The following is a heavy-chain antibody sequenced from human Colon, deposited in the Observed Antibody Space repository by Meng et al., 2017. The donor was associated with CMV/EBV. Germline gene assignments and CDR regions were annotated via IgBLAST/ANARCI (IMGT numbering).Heavy chain of an antibody. V-gene: IGHV2-5*01. Sequence: CSFPGFSLNTSPVAVGWFRQPPGKALEWLALFYWNDDQRYSSSLRNRLTLTKDTSKNQLVLTMTNMDPVDTGTYFCAHRRTIFGGFDPWGQGSLVTVSS. D-gene: IGHD3-3*01. CDR1: GFSLNTSPVA. J-gene: IGHJ5*02. CDR3: AHRRTIFGGFDP. CDR2: FYWNDDQ.